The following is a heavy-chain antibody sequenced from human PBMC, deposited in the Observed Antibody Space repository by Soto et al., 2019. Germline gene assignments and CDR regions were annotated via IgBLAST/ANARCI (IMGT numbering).Heavy chain of an antibody. D-gene: IGHD2-2*01. Sequence: GGSLRLSCAASGFIFSTYTMNWVRQVPGKGLEWVSGISQPGKGTWYADSVKGRFTISRDNSKNFLFLQMNSLRVADTAVYYCANRPASIITFDYWGQGTPVTVSS. V-gene: IGHV3-23*05. J-gene: IGHJ4*02. CDR3: ANRPASIITFDY. CDR1: GFIFSTYT. CDR2: ISQPGKGT.